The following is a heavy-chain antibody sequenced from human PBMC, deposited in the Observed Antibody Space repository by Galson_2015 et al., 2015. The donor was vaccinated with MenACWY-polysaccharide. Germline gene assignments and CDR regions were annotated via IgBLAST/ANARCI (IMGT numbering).Heavy chain of an antibody. CDR2: IYYSGST. Sequence: PPGKGLEWIGSIYYSGSTYYNPSLKSRVTISVDTSKNQFSLKLSSVTAADTAVYYCARLGYSSSIDAFDIWGQGTMVTVSS. CDR3: ARLGYSSSIDAFDI. D-gene: IGHD6-13*01. J-gene: IGHJ3*02. V-gene: IGHV4-39*01.